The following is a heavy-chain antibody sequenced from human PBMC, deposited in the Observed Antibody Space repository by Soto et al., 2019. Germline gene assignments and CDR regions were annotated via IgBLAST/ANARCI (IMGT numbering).Heavy chain of an antibody. CDR1: GYTFTSYA. D-gene: IGHD4-17*01. CDR3: AREAYGKLSACDI. V-gene: IGHV1-3*01. J-gene: IGHJ3*02. CDR2: INPGNGNT. Sequence: QVQLVQSGAEVKQPGASVKVSCKASGYTFTSYAMHWVRQAPGQRLEWMGWINPGNGNTKYSQKFQGRVTITRDTAARTAYMELRRLRSEDRAVYYCAREAYGKLSACDIWGQGTMVTVSS.